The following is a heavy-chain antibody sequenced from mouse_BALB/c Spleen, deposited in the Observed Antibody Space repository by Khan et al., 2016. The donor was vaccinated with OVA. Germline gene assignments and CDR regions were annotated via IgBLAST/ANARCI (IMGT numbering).Heavy chain of an antibody. D-gene: IGHD2-10*02. CDR1: GFTFTDYY. CDR2: IRNKANGYTT. V-gene: IGHV7-3*02. Sequence: EVELVESGGGLVKPGGSLRLSCATSGFTFTDYYMNWVRQPPGKALEWLGFIRNKANGYTTEYSASVKGRFSIARDKSQRILYLPMHTLRERDSGTYYCARDCMPFYYAMYYWGQGTSVTFSS. CDR3: ARDCMPFYYAMYY. J-gene: IGHJ4*01.